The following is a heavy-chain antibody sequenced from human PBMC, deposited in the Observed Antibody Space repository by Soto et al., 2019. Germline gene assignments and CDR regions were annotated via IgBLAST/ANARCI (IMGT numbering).Heavy chain of an antibody. D-gene: IGHD3-22*01. V-gene: IGHV4-59*01. Sequence: SETLSLTCIVSGGSISSYYWSWIRQPPGKGLEWIGYFYYSGNTNYNPSLKSRVTISVDTSKNQFSLKLSRLRSDDTAVYYCARGGYYDSSGSRYWGQGTLVTVSS. CDR1: GGSISSYY. CDR2: FYYSGNT. CDR3: ARGGYYDSSGSRY. J-gene: IGHJ4*02.